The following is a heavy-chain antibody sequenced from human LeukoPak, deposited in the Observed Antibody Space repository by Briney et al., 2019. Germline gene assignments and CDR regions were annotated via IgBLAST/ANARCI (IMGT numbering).Heavy chain of an antibody. J-gene: IGHJ4*02. Sequence: SETLSLTCTVSGGSVSSGSYYWSWIRQPPGKGLEWIGYIYYSGSTNYNPSLKSRVTISVDTSKNQFSLKLSSVTAADTAVYYCASISSWPMPSYFDYWGQGTLVTVSS. CDR2: IYYSGST. CDR1: GGSVSSGSYY. V-gene: IGHV4-61*01. CDR3: ASISSWPMPSYFDY. D-gene: IGHD6-13*01.